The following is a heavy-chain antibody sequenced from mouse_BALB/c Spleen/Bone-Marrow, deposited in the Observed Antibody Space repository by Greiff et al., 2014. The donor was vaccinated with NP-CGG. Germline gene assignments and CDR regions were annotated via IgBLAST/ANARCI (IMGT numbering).Heavy chain of an antibody. CDR3: ARSFGSSYWYFDV. J-gene: IGHJ1*01. V-gene: IGHV5-9-2*01. CDR2: ISGGGSYT. CDR1: GFTFSSYG. Sequence: EVMLVESGGGLVKPGGSLKLSCAASGFTFSSYGMSWVRQTPEKRLEWVATISGGGSYTYFSDSVKGRFTISRDNAKNNRNLQMSSLRSEDTALYYCARSFGSSYWYFDVWGAGTTVTVSS. D-gene: IGHD1-1*01.